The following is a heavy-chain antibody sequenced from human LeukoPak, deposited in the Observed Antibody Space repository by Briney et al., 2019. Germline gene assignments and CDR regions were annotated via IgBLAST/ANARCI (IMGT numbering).Heavy chain of an antibody. D-gene: IGHD3-10*01. Sequence: GGSLRLSCAASGFTFSSFDMNWVRQAPGKGLEWVSSISTTSSYIYYADSVKGRFTISRDNAKNSLYLHMNSLRAEDTAVYYCAREWLSTVRGGLDYWGQGTLVTVSS. V-gene: IGHV3-21*01. CDR3: AREWLSTVRGGLDY. CDR2: ISTTSSYI. J-gene: IGHJ4*02. CDR1: GFTFSSFD.